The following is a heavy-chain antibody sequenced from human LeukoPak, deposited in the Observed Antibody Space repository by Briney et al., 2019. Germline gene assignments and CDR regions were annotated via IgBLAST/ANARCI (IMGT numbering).Heavy chain of an antibody. CDR1: GGSISSGGYS. V-gene: IGHV4-30-4*07. Sequence: SETLSLTCAVSGGSISSGGYSWSWIRQPPGKGLEWIGYIYYSGSTYYNPSLKSRVTISVDTSKNQFSLKLSSVTAADTAVYYCARVGMFSYYDILTGYYIGAPAEVDYWGQGTLVTVSS. CDR2: IYYSGST. D-gene: IGHD3-9*01. CDR3: ARVGMFSYYDILTGYYIGAPAEVDY. J-gene: IGHJ4*02.